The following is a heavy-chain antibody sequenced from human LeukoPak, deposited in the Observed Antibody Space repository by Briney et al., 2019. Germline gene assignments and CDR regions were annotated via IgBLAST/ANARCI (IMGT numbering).Heavy chain of an antibody. Sequence: GGSLRLSCAASGFTFSSSGMNWVRQAPGKGLEWVAVIWSDGSEKRYADSVKGRFTISRDNSKSTLYLQMNSLRAEDTAVYYCVSGSDTSGYYFYWGQGTLVTVSS. J-gene: IGHJ4*02. CDR3: VSGSDTSGYYFY. CDR2: IWSDGSEK. V-gene: IGHV3-33*03. D-gene: IGHD3-22*01. CDR1: GFTFSSSG.